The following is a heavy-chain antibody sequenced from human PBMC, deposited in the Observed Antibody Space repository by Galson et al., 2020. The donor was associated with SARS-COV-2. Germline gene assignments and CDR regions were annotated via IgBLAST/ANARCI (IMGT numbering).Heavy chain of an antibody. Sequence: GGSLRLSCAASGFTVSSNYMSWVRQAPGKGLEWVSVIYSGGSTYYADSVKGRFTISRDNSKNTLYLQMNSLRAEDTAVYYCARVGRYCSGGSCYRPDYSSGWNDYYMDVWGKGTTVTVSS. CDR2: IYSGGST. CDR3: ARVGRYCSGGSCYRPDYSSGWNDYYMDV. CDR1: GFTVSSNY. V-gene: IGHV3-53*01. D-gene: IGHD2-15*01. J-gene: IGHJ6*03.